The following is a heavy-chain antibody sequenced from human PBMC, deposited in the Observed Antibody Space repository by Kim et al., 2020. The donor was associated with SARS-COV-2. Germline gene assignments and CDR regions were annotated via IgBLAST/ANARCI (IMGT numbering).Heavy chain of an antibody. CDR3: ARDYYGSGSYYQFDP. CDR2: ISSSSNYR. Sequence: GGSLRHSCAASGFTFSSYSMNWVRQAPGKGLEWVSSISSSSNYRYYGDSVKGRFTISRDNAKNSLYLQMNSLRAEDTAVYYCARDYYGSGSYYQFDPWGQGTLVTVSS. J-gene: IGHJ5*02. D-gene: IGHD3-10*01. CDR1: GFTFSSYS. V-gene: IGHV3-21*01.